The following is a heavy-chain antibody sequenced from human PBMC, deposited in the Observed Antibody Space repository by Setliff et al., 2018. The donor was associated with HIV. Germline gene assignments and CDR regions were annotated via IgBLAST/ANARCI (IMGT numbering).Heavy chain of an antibody. V-gene: IGHV1-69*06. J-gene: IGHJ3*02. CDR1: GGSFNILG. CDR2: IIPVVDAP. Sequence: ASVKVSCKASGGSFNILGFAWVRQAPGQGLEWVGGIIPVVDAPIYAQRFQGRVVITADKSTGTAYMQLSSLKFEDTAVYYCATRPPGVHGFSIWGQGTIVTVSS. CDR3: ATRPPGVHGFSI. D-gene: IGHD3-10*01.